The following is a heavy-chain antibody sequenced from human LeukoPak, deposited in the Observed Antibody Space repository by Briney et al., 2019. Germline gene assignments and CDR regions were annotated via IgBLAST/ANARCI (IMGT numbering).Heavy chain of an antibody. D-gene: IGHD2-2*01. Sequence: ASVKVSCKASGYTFTSYGISWVRQAPGQGLEWMGWISAYNGNTNYAQKLQGRVTMTTDTSTGTAYMELSRLRSDDTAVYYCARGVVVPAATGWFDPWGQGTLVTVSS. CDR1: GYTFTSYG. V-gene: IGHV1-18*01. CDR2: ISAYNGNT. CDR3: ARGVVVPAATGWFDP. J-gene: IGHJ5*02.